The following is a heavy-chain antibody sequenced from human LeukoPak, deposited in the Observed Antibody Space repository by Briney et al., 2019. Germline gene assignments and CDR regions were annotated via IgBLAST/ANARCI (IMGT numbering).Heavy chain of an antibody. CDR2: ISSSSSYI. D-gene: IGHD3-22*01. CDR3: ARGRYYYDPFDP. Sequence: GGSLRLSCTASGFTFSDYYMTWIRQAPGKGLEWVSSISSSSSYIYYADSVKGRFTISRDNAKNSLYLQMNSLRAEDTAVYYCARGRYYYDPFDPWGQGTLVTVSS. V-gene: IGHV3-11*06. J-gene: IGHJ5*02. CDR1: GFTFSDYY.